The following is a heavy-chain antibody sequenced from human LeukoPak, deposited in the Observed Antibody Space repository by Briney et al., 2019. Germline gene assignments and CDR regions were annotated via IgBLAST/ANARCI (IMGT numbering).Heavy chain of an antibody. CDR3: ARGPYSYDSSGAFDI. D-gene: IGHD3-22*01. J-gene: IGHJ3*02. CDR1: GGSFSGYY. Sequence: SESLSLTCAVDGGSFSGYYWSWIRQPPGKGLGWIGEINHSGSTNHNPSLKSRVTISVDTSKNQFSLKLSSVTTADTAVYFCARGPYSYDSSGAFDIWGKGTMVTVSS. CDR2: INHSGST. V-gene: IGHV4-34*01.